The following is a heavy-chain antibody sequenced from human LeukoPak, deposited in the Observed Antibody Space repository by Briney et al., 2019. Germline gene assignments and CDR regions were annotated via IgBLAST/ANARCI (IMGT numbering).Heavy chain of an antibody. CDR2: IYSGGST. CDR1: GFTVSSNY. J-gene: IGHJ4*02. V-gene: IGHV3-66*02. D-gene: IGHD2-2*02. Sequence: HPGGSLRLSCAASGFTVSSNYMSWVRQAPGKGLEWVSVIYSGGSTYYADSVKGRFTISRDNSKNTLYLQMNSLRAEDTAVYYCAREASQYCSITSCYMRGGYDYWGQGTLVTVSS. CDR3: AREASQYCSITSCYMRGGYDY.